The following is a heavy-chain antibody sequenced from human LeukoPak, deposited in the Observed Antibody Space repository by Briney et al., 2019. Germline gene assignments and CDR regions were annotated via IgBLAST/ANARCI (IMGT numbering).Heavy chain of an antibody. CDR2: IYNDGTT. J-gene: IGHJ4*02. V-gene: IGHV3-53*01. Sequence: GGSLRLSCAASGFTVITSFMSWVRQAHGKGLEWISVIYNDGTTYYADSVKGRFTISRDNPKKTLYLQMNTLRAEDTAVYYCTKTGVPWDWGQGTLVTVSS. D-gene: IGHD7-27*01. CDR3: TKTGVPWD. CDR1: GFTVITSF.